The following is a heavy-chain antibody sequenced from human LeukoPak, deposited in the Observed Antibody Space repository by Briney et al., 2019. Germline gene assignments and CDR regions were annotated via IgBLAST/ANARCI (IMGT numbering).Heavy chain of an antibody. CDR2: ISGSGGST. CDR1: GFTFSSYA. J-gene: IGHJ4*02. D-gene: IGHD3-9*01. Sequence: GGSLRLSCAASGFTFSSYAMSWVRQAPGKGLEWVSAISGSGGSTYYADSVKGRFTITRDNSKNTLYLQMNSLRAEDTAVYYCAKYDILTGYSPHWGQGTLVTVSS. CDR3: AKYDILTGYSPH. V-gene: IGHV3-23*01.